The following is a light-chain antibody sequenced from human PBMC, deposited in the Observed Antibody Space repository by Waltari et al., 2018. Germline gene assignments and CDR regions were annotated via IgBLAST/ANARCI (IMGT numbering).Light chain of an antibody. CDR2: YGS. J-gene: IGKJ4*01. CDR3: MQALQTPPT. V-gene: IGKV2-28*01. Sequence: DIVMTQTPLSLPVTLGEPASISCRSSQSLLSSNGYNYLNWYLQKPGQSPQLLIYYGSNRASGGTDRFRGSGSGTEFTLKISRVEAEDVGVYYCMQALQTPPTFGGGTKVEIK. CDR1: QSLLSSNGYNY.